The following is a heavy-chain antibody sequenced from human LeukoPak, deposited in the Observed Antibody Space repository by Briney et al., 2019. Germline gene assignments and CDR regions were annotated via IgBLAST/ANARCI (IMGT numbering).Heavy chain of an antibody. CDR3: ARVDIVATKTFDY. V-gene: IGHV4-34*01. CDR2: INHSGSI. CDR1: GGSLSGYY. D-gene: IGHD5-12*01. Sequence: SETLSLTCAVYGGSLSGYYWSWIRQPPGKGLEWIGEINHSGSINYNPPLMCRVTISVPTSKNQFSLKLSSVTAADTAVYYCARVDIVATKTFDYWGQGTLVTVSS. J-gene: IGHJ4*02.